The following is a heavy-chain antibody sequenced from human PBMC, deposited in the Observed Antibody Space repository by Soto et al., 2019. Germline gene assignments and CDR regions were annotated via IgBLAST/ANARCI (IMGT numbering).Heavy chain of an antibody. CDR1: GGSISNSY. V-gene: IGHV4-59*08. CDR3: ARHPSDFWFDP. CDR2: IYSSGST. J-gene: IGHJ5*02. Sequence: SETLSLTCTVSGGSISNSYWSWIRRSPEKGLEWIGYIYSSGSTYYNPSLKSRVTISVDTSKNQFSLKLSSVTAADTAVYYCARHPSDFWFDPWGQGTLVTVSS. D-gene: IGHD2-21*02.